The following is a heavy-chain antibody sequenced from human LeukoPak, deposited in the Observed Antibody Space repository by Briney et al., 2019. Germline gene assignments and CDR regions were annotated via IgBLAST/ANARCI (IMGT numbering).Heavy chain of an antibody. CDR2: INADGTYK. CDR3: GRGHFGLDV. V-gene: IGHV3-7*01. J-gene: IGHJ6*02. Sequence: GGSPRLSCAASGFDFSQSWMTWVRQAPGEGLEWVAHINADGTYKDYVDAVKGRVTISRDNAANSVSLQMNSLRVEDTAVYYCGRGHFGLDVWGQGTTVTVS. CDR1: GFDFSQSW.